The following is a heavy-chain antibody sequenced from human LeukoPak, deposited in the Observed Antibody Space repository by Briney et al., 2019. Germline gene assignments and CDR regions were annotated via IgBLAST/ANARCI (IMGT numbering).Heavy chain of an antibody. J-gene: IGHJ4*02. CDR2: IYCGST. D-gene: IGHD2-2*03. V-gene: IGHV4-39*01. CDR1: GGSISSSTSY. CDR3: ARHGSTDYFDY. Sequence: PSETLSLTCAVSGGSISSSTSYWGWIRQHPGKGLEWIGRIYCGSTFYNPSLKSRVTISVDTSKNQFSLSLSSVTAADTAVYYCARHGSTDYFDYWGQGTLVTVSS.